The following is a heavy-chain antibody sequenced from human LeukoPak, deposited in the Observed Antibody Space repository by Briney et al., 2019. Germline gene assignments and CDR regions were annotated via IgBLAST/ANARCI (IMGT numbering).Heavy chain of an antibody. Sequence: PGGSLRLSCSASGFTFSDYYMSWIRQAPGKGLEWVAVIWYDGSNKYYADSVKGRFTISRDNSKNTLYLQMNSLRAEDTAVYYCVSVVGTYYYYYYMDVWGKGTTVTVSS. CDR3: VSVVGTYYYYYYMDV. D-gene: IGHD6-19*01. CDR1: GFTFSDYY. J-gene: IGHJ6*03. CDR2: IWYDGSNK. V-gene: IGHV3-33*08.